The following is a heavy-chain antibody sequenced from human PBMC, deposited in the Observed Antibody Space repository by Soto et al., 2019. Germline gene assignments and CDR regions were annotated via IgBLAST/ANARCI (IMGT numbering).Heavy chain of an antibody. D-gene: IGHD3-22*01. CDR1: GFTFSSYA. J-gene: IGHJ6*02. CDR2: ISYDGSNK. CDR3: ARDSSGYYYLDYYYGMDV. Sequence: PGGSLRLSCAASGFTFSSYAMHWVRQAPGKGLEWVAVISYDGSNKYYADSVKGRFTISRDNSKNTLYLQMNSLRAEDTAVYYCARDSSGYYYLDYYYGMDVWGQGTTVTVSS. V-gene: IGHV3-30-3*01.